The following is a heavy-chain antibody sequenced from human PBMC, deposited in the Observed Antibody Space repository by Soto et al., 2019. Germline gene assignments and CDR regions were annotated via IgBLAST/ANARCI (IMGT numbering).Heavy chain of an antibody. Sequence: SLRLSCAASGFTFSSYGMHWVRQAPGKGLEWVAVISYDGSNKYYADSVKGRFTISRDNSKNTLYLQMNSLRAEDTAVYYCAKALAARSNYYYYGMDVWGQGTTVTVSS. J-gene: IGHJ6*02. CDR3: AKALAARSNYYYYGMDV. V-gene: IGHV3-30*18. D-gene: IGHD6-6*01. CDR2: ISYDGSNK. CDR1: GFTFSSYG.